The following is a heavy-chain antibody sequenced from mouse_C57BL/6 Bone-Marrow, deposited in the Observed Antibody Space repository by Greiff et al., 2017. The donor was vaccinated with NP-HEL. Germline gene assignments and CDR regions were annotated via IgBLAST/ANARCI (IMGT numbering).Heavy chain of an antibody. CDR3: ARGGNYDYDSAWFAY. J-gene: IGHJ3*01. D-gene: IGHD2-4*01. V-gene: IGHV1-64*01. CDR2: IHPNSGST. CDR1: GYTFTSYW. Sequence: QVQLQQPGAELVKPGASVKLSCKASGYTFTSYWMHWVKQRPGQGLEWIGMIHPNSGSTNYNEKFKSKATLTVDKSSSTAYMQLSSLTSEDSAVYYCARGGNYDYDSAWFAYWGKGTLVTVSA.